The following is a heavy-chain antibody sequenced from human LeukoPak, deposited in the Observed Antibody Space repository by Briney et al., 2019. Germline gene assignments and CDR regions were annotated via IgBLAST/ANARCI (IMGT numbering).Heavy chain of an antibody. CDR2: ISGSSGGT. CDR1: GFTFTSYA. V-gene: IGHV3-23*01. Sequence: GGSLRLSCAASGFTFTSYAMSWVSQAPGKGLEWVSLISGSSGGTYYGDSVKGRFTISRDNSKNTLYLQMNSLRAEDTAVYYCAKARYDFWSGLDYWRQGTLVTVSS. CDR3: AKARYDFWSGLDY. D-gene: IGHD3-3*01. J-gene: IGHJ4*02.